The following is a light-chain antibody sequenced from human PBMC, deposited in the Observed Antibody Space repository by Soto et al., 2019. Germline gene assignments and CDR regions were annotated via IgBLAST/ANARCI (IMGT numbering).Light chain of an antibody. Sequence: EIVLTQSPATLSLSPGERATLSCRASQSVSNKLAWYQQKPGQAPRLLIYDASNRATGIPARFSGSGSGTDFTLTISSLEPEDFAVYYCQQRSNWPTFGPGTKVDIK. CDR1: QSVSNK. CDR2: DAS. J-gene: IGKJ3*01. V-gene: IGKV3-11*01. CDR3: QQRSNWPT.